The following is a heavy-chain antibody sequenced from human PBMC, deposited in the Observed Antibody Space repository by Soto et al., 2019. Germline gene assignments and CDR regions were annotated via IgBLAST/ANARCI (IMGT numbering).Heavy chain of an antibody. V-gene: IGHV4-59*01. Sequence: SETLSLTCTVSGGSISPFYWSWVRQPPGKGLEWIGYLYYSGNTNYNPSLKSRVTISVDASKNQVSLCLTSVTAADTAVYYCARVGGVAACSFDYWGQEAVVNVSS. CDR2: LYYSGNT. CDR3: ARVGGVAACSFDY. CDR1: GGSISPFY. J-gene: IGHJ4*02. D-gene: IGHD2-15*01.